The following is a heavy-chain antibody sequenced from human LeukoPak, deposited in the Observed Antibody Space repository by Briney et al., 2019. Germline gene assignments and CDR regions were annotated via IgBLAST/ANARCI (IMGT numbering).Heavy chain of an antibody. J-gene: IGHJ5*02. CDR2: IYYSGST. CDR1: GGSISSGGYY. Sequence: SETLSLTCTVSGGSISSGGYYWSWIRQHLGKGLEWIGYIYYSGSTYYNPSLKSRVTISVDTSKNQFSLKLSSVTAADTAVYYCAREKLVATIGRGWFDPWGQGTLVTVSS. CDR3: AREKLVATIGRGWFDP. V-gene: IGHV4-31*03. D-gene: IGHD5-12*01.